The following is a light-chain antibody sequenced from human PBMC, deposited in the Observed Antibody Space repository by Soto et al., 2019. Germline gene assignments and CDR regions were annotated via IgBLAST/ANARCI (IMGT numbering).Light chain of an antibody. V-gene: IGLV1-44*01. CDR1: SSNIGRNT. Sequence: QSVLTQPPSASGTPGQRVTISCSGSSSNIGRNTVNWYQQLPGTAPKLLIYSNNQRPSGVPDRFSGSKSGTSASLAISGLQSEDEAHYYCAAWDDSLNAVVFGGGTKLTVL. CDR3: AAWDDSLNAVV. J-gene: IGLJ2*01. CDR2: SNN.